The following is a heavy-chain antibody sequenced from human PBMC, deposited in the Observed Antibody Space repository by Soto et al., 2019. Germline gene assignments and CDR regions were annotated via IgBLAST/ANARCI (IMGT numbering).Heavy chain of an antibody. V-gene: IGHV3-48*03. CDR2: ISYRGSPI. J-gene: IGHJ3*01. CDR3: ARVYGDPLIDAYDL. D-gene: IGHD4-17*01. Sequence: EVQLVESGGGLVQPGGSLRLSCAGYGFTFSGYEMTWVRQAPGKGLEWVSHISYRGSPIYYADSVKGRFTISRDNAQNSVYLQMNSLRGYDTAVYYCARVYGDPLIDAYDLWGQGTMVTVSS. CDR1: GFTFSGYE.